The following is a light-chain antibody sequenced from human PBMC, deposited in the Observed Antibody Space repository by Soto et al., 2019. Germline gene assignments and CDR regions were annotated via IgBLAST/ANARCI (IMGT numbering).Light chain of an antibody. CDR3: CSYAGSSTLYV. CDR1: SSDVGSYNL. J-gene: IGLJ1*01. CDR2: EGS. Sequence: QSVLTQPASVSGSPGQSITISCTGTSSDVGSYNLVSWYQQHPGKAPKLMIYEGSKRPSGVSNRFSGSKSGNTASQTISGLQAEDGADYYCCSYAGSSTLYVFGTGTKVTVL. V-gene: IGLV2-23*01.